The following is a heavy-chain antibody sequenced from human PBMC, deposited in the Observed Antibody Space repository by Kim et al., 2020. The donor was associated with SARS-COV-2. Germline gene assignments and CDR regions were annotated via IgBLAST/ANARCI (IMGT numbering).Heavy chain of an antibody. D-gene: IGHD3-3*01. CDR2: INPSGGST. CDR3: ARGRGVGYYDFWSGYYNGYDY. Sequence: ASVKVSCKASGYTFTSYYMHWVRQAPGQGLEWMGIINPSGGSTSYAQKFQGRVTMTRDTSTSTVYMELSSLRSEDTAVYYCARGRGVGYYDFWSGYYNGYDYWGQGTLVTVSS. CDR1: GYTFTSYY. J-gene: IGHJ4*02. V-gene: IGHV1-46*01.